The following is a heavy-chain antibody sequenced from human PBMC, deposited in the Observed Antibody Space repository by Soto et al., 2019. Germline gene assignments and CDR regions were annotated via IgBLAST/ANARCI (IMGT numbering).Heavy chain of an antibody. J-gene: IGHJ6*03. Sequence: ALVKVSCKASGYTFTSYGISWVRQAPGQGLEWMGWISAYNGNTNYAQKLQGRVTMTTDTSTSTAYMELRSLRSDNTAVYYCARAGPRITGTAYYYYMDVWGKGTTVTVSS. CDR1: GYTFTSYG. CDR2: ISAYNGNT. V-gene: IGHV1-18*01. CDR3: ARAGPRITGTAYYYYMDV. D-gene: IGHD1-20*01.